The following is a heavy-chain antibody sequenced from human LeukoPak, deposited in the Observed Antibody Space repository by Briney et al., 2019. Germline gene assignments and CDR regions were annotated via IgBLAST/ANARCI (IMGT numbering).Heavy chain of an antibody. J-gene: IGHJ4*02. D-gene: IGHD2-15*01. Sequence: SETLSLTCSVSGGSISSSRYYWGWIRQPAGKGLEWIGRIYTGGYTNYNPSVKSRVTMSVDTSKNQFSLKLSSVTAADTAVYYCATDCSGSSCYPAGFDYWGQGILVTVSS. CDR3: ATDCSGSSCYPAGFDY. CDR2: IYTGGYT. V-gene: IGHV4-61*02. CDR1: GGSISSSRYY.